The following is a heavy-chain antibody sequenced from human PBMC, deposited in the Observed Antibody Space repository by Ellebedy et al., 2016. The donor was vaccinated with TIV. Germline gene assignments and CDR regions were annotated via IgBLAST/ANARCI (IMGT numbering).Heavy chain of an antibody. D-gene: IGHD5-24*01. Sequence: GESLKISCAASGVTFNTYAMHWLRQAPGKGLEWVAVISYDGTHKYFADSVKGRFTISRDKSKNALALQMNSLKTDDTAVYYGDRVERWLQYFDYWGQGILVTVSS. CDR2: ISYDGTHK. V-gene: IGHV3-33*08. CDR1: GVTFNTYA. CDR3: DRVERWLQYFDY. J-gene: IGHJ4*02.